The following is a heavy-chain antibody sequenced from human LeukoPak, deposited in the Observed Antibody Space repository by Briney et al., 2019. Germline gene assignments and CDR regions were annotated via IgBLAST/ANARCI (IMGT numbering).Heavy chain of an antibody. D-gene: IGHD6-13*01. J-gene: IGHJ4*02. CDR1: GFTFSNFW. Sequence: SGGSLRLSCAASGFTFSNFWMSWVRQARGKGLEWVANIKQDGSEKYYVDSVKGRFTISRDNAKNSLYLQMNSLRAEDTAIYYCATSTAAAGTDWGQGTLVTVSS. CDR3: ATSTAAAGTD. V-gene: IGHV3-7*03. CDR2: IKQDGSEK.